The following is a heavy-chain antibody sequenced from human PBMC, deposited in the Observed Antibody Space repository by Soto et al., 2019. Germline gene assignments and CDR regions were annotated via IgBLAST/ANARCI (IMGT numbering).Heavy chain of an antibody. J-gene: IGHJ2*01. V-gene: IGHV1-24*01. Sequence: GASVKVSCKVSGYTLTELSMHWVRQAPGKGLEWMGGFDPEDGETIYAQKFQGRVTMTEDTSTDTAYMELSSLRSEDTAVYYCATDLADNVGYWYFDLWGRGTLVTVS. CDR3: ATDLADNVGYWYFDL. CDR2: FDPEDGET. CDR1: GYTLTELS. D-gene: IGHD2-21*01.